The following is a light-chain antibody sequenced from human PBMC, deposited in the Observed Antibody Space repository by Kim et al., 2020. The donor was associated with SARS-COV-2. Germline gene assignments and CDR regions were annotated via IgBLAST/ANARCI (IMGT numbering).Light chain of an antibody. J-gene: IGKJ4*01. V-gene: IGKV3-11*01. CDR3: QQRSNWPLT. CDR1: QSVGSY. Sequence: EIVLTQSPATLSLSPGERATLSCRASQSVGSYLAWYQLKFGQAPRLLIYDASNRATGIPARFSGSGSATDFTLTISSLEPEDRAVYYWQQRSNWPLTFGGGTKVDIK. CDR2: DAS.